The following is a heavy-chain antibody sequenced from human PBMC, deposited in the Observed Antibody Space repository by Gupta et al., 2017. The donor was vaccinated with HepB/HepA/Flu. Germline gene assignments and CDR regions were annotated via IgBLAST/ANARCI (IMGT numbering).Heavy chain of an antibody. V-gene: IGHV2-26*01. D-gene: IGHD4-17*01. CDR2: TFPNDEK. CDR1: GFSLSNPRVG. CDR3: ARVPFGDYPTYYYYYYMDV. Sequence: QVTLKESGPVLVKPTETLTLTCTVSGFSLSNPRVGVSWIRQPPGKALEWLAHTFPNDEKSYSASLKSRLTISKDTSKSQVVLTMTNMDHVDTATYFCARVPFGDYPTYYYYYYMDVWGKGTTVTVSS. J-gene: IGHJ6*03.